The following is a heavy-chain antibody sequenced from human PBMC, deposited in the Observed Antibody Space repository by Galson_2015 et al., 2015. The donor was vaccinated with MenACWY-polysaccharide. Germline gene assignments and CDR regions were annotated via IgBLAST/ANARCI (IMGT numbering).Heavy chain of an antibody. J-gene: IGHJ4*02. D-gene: IGHD1-26*01. CDR2: ISNSGGST. Sequence: SLRLSRAASGFTFSSYAMNWVRQAPGKGLEWVSAISNSGGSTYYADSVKGRFTISRDNSKNTLFLQMNSLRAEDTAVYYCAKDKGGGSYWGNTKIDYWGQGTLVTVSS. CDR3: AKDKGGGSYWGNTKIDY. CDR1: GFTFSSYA. V-gene: IGHV3-23*01.